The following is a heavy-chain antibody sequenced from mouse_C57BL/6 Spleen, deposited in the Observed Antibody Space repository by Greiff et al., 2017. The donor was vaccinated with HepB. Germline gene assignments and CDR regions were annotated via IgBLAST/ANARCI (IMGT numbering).Heavy chain of an antibody. J-gene: IGHJ2*01. CDR1: GFNIKDYY. CDR2: IDPEDGET. V-gene: IGHV14-2*01. D-gene: IGHD1-1*01. CDR3: TSTTVVATGY. Sequence: EVQLQQSGAELVKPGASVKLSCTASGFNIKDYYMYWVKQRTEQGLEWIGRIDPEDGETKYAPKFQGKVTITADTSSNTAYLQLSNLTSEDTAVYYCTSTTVVATGYWGQGTTLTVSS.